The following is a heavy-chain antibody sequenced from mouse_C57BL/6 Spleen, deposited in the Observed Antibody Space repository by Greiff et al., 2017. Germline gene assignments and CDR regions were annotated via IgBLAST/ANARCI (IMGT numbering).Heavy chain of an antibody. D-gene: IGHD1-1*01. CDR1: GFTFNTYA. CDR2: IRRKSSNYAS. CDR3: VRDGDYYGSSYEYYAMDY. J-gene: IGHJ4*01. V-gene: IGHV10-3*01. Sequence: EVQRVESGGGLVQPKGSLKLSCAASGFTFNTYAMHWVRQAPGKGLEWVARIRRKSSNYASYYADSVKDRFTISRDESQSMLYLQMNNLKTEDTAMNYCVRDGDYYGSSYEYYAMDYWGQGTSVTVSS.